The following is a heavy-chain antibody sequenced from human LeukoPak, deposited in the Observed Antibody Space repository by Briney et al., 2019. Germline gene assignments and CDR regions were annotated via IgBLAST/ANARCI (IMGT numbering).Heavy chain of an antibody. CDR1: GGSISSSSYY. CDR3: ARPRISYSSGWYRGDKDLPDDY. D-gene: IGHD6-19*01. CDR2: IYYSGST. V-gene: IGHV4-39*01. J-gene: IGHJ4*02. Sequence: SETLSLTCTVSGGSISSSSYYWGWIRQPPGKGLEWIGSIYYSGSTYYNPSLKSRVTISVDTSKNQFSLKLSSVTAADTAVYYCARPRISYSSGWYRGDKDLPDDYWGQGTQVTVSS.